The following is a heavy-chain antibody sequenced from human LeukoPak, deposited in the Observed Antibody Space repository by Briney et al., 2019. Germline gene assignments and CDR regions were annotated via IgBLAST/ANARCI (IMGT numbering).Heavy chain of an antibody. CDR2: ISSSSSYI. CDR3: ARSNYYDSSGYIYWYFDL. D-gene: IGHD3-22*01. CDR1: GFTFSSYS. Sequence: PRGSLRLSCAASGFTFSSYSMNWVRQAPGKGLEWVSSISSSSSYIYYADSVKGRFTISRDNAKNSLYLQMNSLRAEDTAVYYCARSNYYDSSGYIYWYFDLWGRGTLVTVSS. J-gene: IGHJ2*01. V-gene: IGHV3-21*01.